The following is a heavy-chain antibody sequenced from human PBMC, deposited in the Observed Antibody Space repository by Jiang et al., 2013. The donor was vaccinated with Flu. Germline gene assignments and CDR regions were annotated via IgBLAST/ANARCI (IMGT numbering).Heavy chain of an antibody. J-gene: IGHJ4*02. CDR1: GGTFSSYA. D-gene: IGHD5-18*01. CDR3: ARSGYSYGSALYYFDY. Sequence: SGAEVKKPGSSVKVSCKASGGTFSSYAISWVRQAPGQGLEWMGGIIPIFGTANYAQKFQGRVTITADESTSTAYMELSSLRSEDTAVYYCARSGYSYGSALYYFDYWGQGTLVTVSS. V-gene: IGHV1-69*01. CDR2: IIPIFGTA.